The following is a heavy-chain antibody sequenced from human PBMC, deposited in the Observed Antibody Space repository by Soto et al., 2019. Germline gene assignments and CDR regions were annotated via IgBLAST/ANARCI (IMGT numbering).Heavy chain of an antibody. CDR3: ARGAYGYYDSSGYKDAFDI. J-gene: IGHJ3*02. CDR1: GFTLTIYS. Sequence: PGGSLRLSCAVSGFTLTIYSIHWVRQAPGKGLEWVSSISSTGSYIYFADSVKGRFTISRDNAKNSLYLQMNSLRAEDTAVYYCARGAYGYYDSSGYKDAFDIWGKGTMVTV. V-gene: IGHV3-21*01. D-gene: IGHD3-22*01. CDR2: ISSTGSYI.